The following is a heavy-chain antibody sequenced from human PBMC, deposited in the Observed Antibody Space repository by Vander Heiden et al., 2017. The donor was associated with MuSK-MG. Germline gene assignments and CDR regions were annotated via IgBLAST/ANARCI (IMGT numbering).Heavy chain of an antibody. V-gene: IGHV4-34*01. Sequence: QVQLQQWGAGLLKPSETLSLTCAVYGGSFSGYYWSWIRQPPGKGLEWIGEINHSGSTNYNPSLKSRVTISVDTSKNQFSLKLSSATAADTAVYYCARGRANDYGGNRYFDYWGQGTLVTVSS. CDR3: ARGRANDYGGNRYFDY. J-gene: IGHJ4*02. D-gene: IGHD4-17*01. CDR1: GGSFSGYY. CDR2: INHSGST.